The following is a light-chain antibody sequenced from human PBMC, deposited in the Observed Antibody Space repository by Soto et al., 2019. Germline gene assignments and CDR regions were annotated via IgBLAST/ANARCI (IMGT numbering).Light chain of an antibody. V-gene: IGKV1-33*01. CDR2: DAS. CDR1: QDISNY. Sequence: DIPMTQSPSSLSASVGDRVAITCQASQDISNYLSWYQQKPGKAPKLLIYDASNLETGVPSRFSGSGSGTDFTFTISSLQPEDIATYYCQQYDNLPLTFGGGTKVDIK. J-gene: IGKJ4*01. CDR3: QQYDNLPLT.